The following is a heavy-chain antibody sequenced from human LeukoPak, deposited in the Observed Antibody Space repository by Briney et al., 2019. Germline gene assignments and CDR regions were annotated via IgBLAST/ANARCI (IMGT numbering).Heavy chain of an antibody. D-gene: IGHD2-21*02. J-gene: IGHJ4*02. CDR2: IYFSRGT. CDR3: ARHDDVPVIRRGFDY. Sequence: PSETLSLTCTDSGGSISGYYWSWIRQPPGRGLEYIGYIYFSRGTLYSPSLKSRVTISVDMSKNQFSLKLGPVTAADTAVYYCARHDDVPVIRRGFDYWGQGTLVTVSS. V-gene: IGHV4-59*08. CDR1: GGSISGYY.